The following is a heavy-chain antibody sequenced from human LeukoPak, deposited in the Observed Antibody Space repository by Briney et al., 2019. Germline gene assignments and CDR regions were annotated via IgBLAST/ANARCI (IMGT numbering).Heavy chain of an antibody. V-gene: IGHV1-2*02. CDR2: INPNSGGT. J-gene: IGHJ6*02. CDR3: ARGRRRYYGSGNYGMDV. D-gene: IGHD3-10*01. CDR1: GYTFTGYY. Sequence: GASVKVSCKASGYTFTGYYMHWVRQAPGQGLEWMGWINPNSGGTNYAQKFQGRVTMTRNTSISTAYMELSSLRSEDTAVYYCARGRRRYYGSGNYGMDVWGQGTTVTVSS.